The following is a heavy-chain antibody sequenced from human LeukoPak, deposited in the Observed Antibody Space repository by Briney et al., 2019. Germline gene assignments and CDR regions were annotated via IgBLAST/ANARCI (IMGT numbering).Heavy chain of an antibody. D-gene: IGHD3-3*01. V-gene: IGHV3-48*03. CDR1: GFTFSSYE. CDR2: ISSSGSTI. CDR3: ARDPDYDFWSGYYTGPDY. Sequence: GGSLRLSCAASGFTFSSYEMNWVRQAPGKGLEWVSYISSSGSTIYYADSVKGRFTISRDKAKNSLYLQMNSLRAEDTAVYYCARDPDYDFWSGYYTGPDYWGQGTLVTVSS. J-gene: IGHJ4*02.